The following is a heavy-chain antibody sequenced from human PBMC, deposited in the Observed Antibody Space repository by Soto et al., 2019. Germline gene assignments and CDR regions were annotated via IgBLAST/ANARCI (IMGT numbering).Heavy chain of an antibody. V-gene: IGHV3-23*01. D-gene: IGHD3-16*01. CDR3: AKDMPGIFWGSYAPYTDPLPRQPPTIDY. CDR1: GFTFSSYA. J-gene: IGHJ4*02. Sequence: GGSLRLSCAASGFTFSSYAMSWVRQAPGKGLEWVSAISGSGGSTYYADSVKGRFTISRDNSKNTLYLQMNSLRAEDTAVYYCAKDMPGIFWGSYAPYTDPLPRQPPTIDYWGQGTLVTVSS. CDR2: ISGSGGST.